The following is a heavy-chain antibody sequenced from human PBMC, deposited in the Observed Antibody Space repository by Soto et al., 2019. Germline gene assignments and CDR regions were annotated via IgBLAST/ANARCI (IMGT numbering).Heavy chain of an antibody. J-gene: IGHJ6*02. CDR2: TFFKSKWHN. Sequence: SQTLSLTCAISGDSVSSDTSAWIWIRQSPSRGLEWLGRTFFKSKWHNDYALSVKSRITISPDTSQNQFSLDLDSVTPEDTAVYYCVGVPFFRGMDVWRPGTPVTVSS. CDR1: GDSVSSDTSA. CDR3: VGVPFFRGMDV. V-gene: IGHV6-1*01.